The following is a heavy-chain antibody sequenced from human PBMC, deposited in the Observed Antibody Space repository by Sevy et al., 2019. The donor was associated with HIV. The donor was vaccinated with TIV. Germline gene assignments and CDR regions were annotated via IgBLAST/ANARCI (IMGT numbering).Heavy chain of an antibody. Sequence: GGSLRLSCAASGFTFSSYSMNWVRQAPGKGLEWVSYISSSSTIYYADSVKGRFTISRDNAKNSLYLQMSSLRDEDTAVYYCARDGPPDYYYDSSGYLLGWGQGTLVTVSS. J-gene: IGHJ4*02. CDR3: ARDGPPDYYYDSSGYLLG. V-gene: IGHV3-48*02. CDR1: GFTFSSYS. D-gene: IGHD3-22*01. CDR2: ISSSSTI.